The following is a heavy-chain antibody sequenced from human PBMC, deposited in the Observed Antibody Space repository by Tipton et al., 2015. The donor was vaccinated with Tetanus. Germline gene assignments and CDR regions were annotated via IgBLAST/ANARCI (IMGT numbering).Heavy chain of an antibody. V-gene: IGHV3-9*01. D-gene: IGHD3-3*01. CDR2: ISWNSGSI. J-gene: IGHJ6*02. CDR1: GFMFDDYA. Sequence: SLRLSCAASGFMFDDYAMHWVRQAPGKGLEWVSGISWNSGSIGYADSVKGRFTISRDNGKNSLYLQINSLRREDTALYYCAKGLGFYGMDVWGQGTTVTVSS. CDR3: AKGLGFYGMDV.